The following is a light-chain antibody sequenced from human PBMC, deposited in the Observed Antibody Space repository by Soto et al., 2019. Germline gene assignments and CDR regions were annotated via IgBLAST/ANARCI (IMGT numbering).Light chain of an antibody. Sequence: IQLTQSPSSLSASVGDRVTITCRASQDISSSLGWYQQKPGKAPKLLIYAASILQSGVPSRFSGSGFGTDFTLTISSLQAADFASYFCQQLRSYPSTFRGGTKVDIK. V-gene: IGKV1-9*01. CDR2: AAS. CDR3: QQLRSYPST. CDR1: QDISSS. J-gene: IGKJ4*01.